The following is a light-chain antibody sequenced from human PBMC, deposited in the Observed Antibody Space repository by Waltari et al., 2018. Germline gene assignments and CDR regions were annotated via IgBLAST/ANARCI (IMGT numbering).Light chain of an antibody. Sequence: QSALTQPASVSGSPGQSITISCSGTSSDIGVYKYVSWYQQHPDKAPKLMIYDVSDRPSGVSIRFSGSKSGNTASLTISGLQAEDEADYYCSSYTSSSTVIFGGGTKLTVL. CDR1: SSDIGVYKY. J-gene: IGLJ2*01. V-gene: IGLV2-14*03. CDR3: SSYTSSSTVI. CDR2: DVS.